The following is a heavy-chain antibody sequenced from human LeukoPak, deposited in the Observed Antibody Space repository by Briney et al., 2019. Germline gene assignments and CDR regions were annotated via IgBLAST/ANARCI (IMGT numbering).Heavy chain of an antibody. V-gene: IGHV4-61*02. Sequence: SETLSLTCTVSGGSISSGSYYWSWIRQPAGKGLEWIGRIYTSGSTNYNPSLKSRVTISVDTSKNQFSLKLSSVTAADTAVYYCARIRSGSWFDPWGQGTLVTVSS. CDR3: ARIRSGSWFDP. J-gene: IGHJ5*02. CDR2: IYTSGST. CDR1: GGSISSGSYY. D-gene: IGHD3-10*01.